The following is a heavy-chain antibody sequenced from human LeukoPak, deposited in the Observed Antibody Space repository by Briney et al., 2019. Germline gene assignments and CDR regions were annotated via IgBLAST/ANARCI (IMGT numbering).Heavy chain of an antibody. J-gene: IGHJ4*02. CDR2: FDPEDGET. CDR1: GYTLTQLS. Sequence: ASVKVSCKVSGYTLTQLSMHWVRQAPGKGLEWMGGFDPEDGETIYAQKFQGRVTMTEDTSTDTAYMELSSLRSEDTAVYYCAREIGPRQLHLWGSAFDYWGQGTLVTVSS. CDR3: AREIGPRQLHLWGSAFDY. V-gene: IGHV1-24*01. D-gene: IGHD5-18*01.